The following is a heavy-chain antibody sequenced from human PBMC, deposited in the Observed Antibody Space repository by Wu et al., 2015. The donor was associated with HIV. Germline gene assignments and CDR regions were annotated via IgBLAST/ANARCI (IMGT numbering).Heavy chain of an antibody. V-gene: IGHV1-46*01. J-gene: IGHJ3*02. CDR2: INPSGGST. CDR3: ARPVMYSGYHWHAFDI. Sequence: QVQLVQSGAEVKKPGASVKVSCKAFGYTFTSYYMHWVRQAPGQGLEWMGIINPSGGSTSYAQKFQGRVTMTRDTSTSTVYMELSSLRSEDTAVYYCARPVMYSGYHWHAFDIWGQGTMVTVSS. D-gene: IGHD5-12*01. CDR1: GYTFTSYY.